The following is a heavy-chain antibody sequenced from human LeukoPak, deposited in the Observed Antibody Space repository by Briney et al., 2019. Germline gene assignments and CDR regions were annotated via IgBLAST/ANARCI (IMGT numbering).Heavy chain of an antibody. V-gene: IGHV5-51*01. CDR2: IDPRDSDT. Sequence: KSGESLKISCKGSGYSFATYWIGWVRQMPGKGLEWMGIIDPRDSDTRYSPSFQGQVTISADKAISMAYLQWSSLEASDTAMYYCARMSGVEYFDYWGQGTLVTVSS. CDR1: GYSFATYW. CDR3: ARMSGVEYFDY. J-gene: IGHJ4*02. D-gene: IGHD2-21*01.